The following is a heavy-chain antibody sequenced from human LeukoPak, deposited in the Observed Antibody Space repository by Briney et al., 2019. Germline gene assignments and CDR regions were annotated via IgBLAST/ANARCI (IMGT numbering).Heavy chain of an antibody. J-gene: IGHJ4*02. D-gene: IGHD3-16*01. CDR2: IYYSGSA. CDR3: ARDPSGLRYFDY. V-gene: IGHV4-31*03. Sequence: SQTLSLTCTVSGGSISSGGYYWSWIRQHPGKGLEWIGYIYYSGSAYYNPSLKSRVTISVDTSKNQFSLKLSSVTAADTAVYYCARDPSGLRYFDYWGQGTLVTVSS. CDR1: GGSISSGGYY.